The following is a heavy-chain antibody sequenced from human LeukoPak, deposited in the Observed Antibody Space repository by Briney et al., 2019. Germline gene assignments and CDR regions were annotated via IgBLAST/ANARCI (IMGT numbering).Heavy chain of an antibody. CDR1: GYTFTSYG. CDR3: ARDRGVYSGSKFDY. CDR2: ISAYNGNT. J-gene: IGHJ4*02. D-gene: IGHD5-12*01. Sequence: ASVKVSCKASGYTFTSYGISWVRQAPGQGLEWMGWISAYNGNTNYAQKLHGRVTMTTDTSTSTAYMELRSLRSDDTAVYYCARDRGVYSGSKFDYWGQGTLVTVSS. V-gene: IGHV1-18*01.